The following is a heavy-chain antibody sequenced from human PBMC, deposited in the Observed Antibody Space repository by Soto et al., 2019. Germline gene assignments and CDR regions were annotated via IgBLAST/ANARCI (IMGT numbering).Heavy chain of an antibody. V-gene: IGHV1-69*06. CDR2: IIPMLGAA. CDR3: ARSGWSGAYDV. Sequence: QVQLVQSGAEVKKPGSSVKVSCKASGGTFSDYGIVWVRQAPGQGLQWMGAIIPMLGAANSAQNFQGRITINADKSTNTAFMELSSLRSGATAVYYCARSGWSGAYDVWGQGTMVTVSS. CDR1: GGTFSDYG. J-gene: IGHJ3*01. D-gene: IGHD6-19*01.